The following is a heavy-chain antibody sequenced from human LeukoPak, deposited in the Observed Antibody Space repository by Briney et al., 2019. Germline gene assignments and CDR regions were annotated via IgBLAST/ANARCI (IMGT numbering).Heavy chain of an antibody. D-gene: IGHD6-19*01. J-gene: IGHJ4*02. V-gene: IGHV4-38-2*02. CDR1: GYSISSGYY. CDR3: ASPFPYSSGRFFAY. Sequence: SETLSLTCTVSGYSISSGYYWGWIRQPPGNGLEWIGSIYHSGSTYYNPSLKSRVTISVDTSKNQFSLKLSSVTAADTAVYYCASPFPYSSGRFFAYWGQGTLVTVSS. CDR2: IYHSGST.